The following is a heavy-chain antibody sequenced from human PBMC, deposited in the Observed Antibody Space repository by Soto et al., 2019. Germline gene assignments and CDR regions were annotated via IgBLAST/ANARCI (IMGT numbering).Heavy chain of an antibody. CDR3: ARGVAVAGFYFDY. J-gene: IGHJ4*02. Sequence: GGSLRLSCAASGFTVSINYMNWVRQAPGKGLEWVSVIYSSGTTYYADSVKGRFTLSRDNSKNTLYLQMNSLRAEDTAFYYCARGVAVAGFYFDYWGQGTLVT. CDR1: GFTVSINY. CDR2: IYSSGTT. V-gene: IGHV3-53*01. D-gene: IGHD6-19*01.